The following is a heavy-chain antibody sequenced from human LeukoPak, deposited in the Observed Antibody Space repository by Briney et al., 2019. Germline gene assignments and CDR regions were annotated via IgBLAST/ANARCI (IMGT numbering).Heavy chain of an antibody. CDR3: AKDGPAQCTVPLPP. CDR1: GFTFSSYS. Sequence: GGSLRLSCAASGFTFSSYSMNWVRQAPGKGLEWVSYISSSSSTMYYADSVKGRFTISRDNAKNSLYLQMNSLRAEDTAVYYCAKDGPAQCTVPLPPWGQGTLVTVSS. J-gene: IGHJ5*02. D-gene: IGHD4-17*01. V-gene: IGHV3-48*01. CDR2: ISSSSSTM.